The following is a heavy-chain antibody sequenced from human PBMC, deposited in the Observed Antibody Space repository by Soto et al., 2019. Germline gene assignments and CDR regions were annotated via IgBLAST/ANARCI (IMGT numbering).Heavy chain of an antibody. J-gene: IGHJ4*02. CDR1: GYSFTSYW. D-gene: IGHD6-13*01. Sequence: RGESLKISCKGSGYSFTSYWINWVRQMSGKGLEWMGRIDPSDSYTSYSPSFQGHVTISVDKSINTAFLQWSSLKASDTAMFYCARSLYSSNWYYFDYWGQGTLVTVSS. V-gene: IGHV5-10-1*01. CDR3: ARSLYSSNWYYFDY. CDR2: IDPSDSYT.